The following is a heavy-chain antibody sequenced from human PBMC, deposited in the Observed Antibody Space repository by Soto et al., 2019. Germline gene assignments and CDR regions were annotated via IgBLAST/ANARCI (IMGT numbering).Heavy chain of an antibody. D-gene: IGHD3-16*01. CDR1: GGTFSSYA. V-gene: IGHV1-69*12. CDR2: IIPIFGTA. Sequence: QVQLVQSGAEVKKPGSSVKVSCKASGGTFSSYAINWVRQAPGQGLEWMGGIIPIFGTADYAQKFQGRVTITAVQSTSTAYMELSSLRSEDTAVSYCAQCLLGVNYYYGMDVWGQGTTVTVSS. J-gene: IGHJ6*02. CDR3: AQCLLGVNYYYGMDV.